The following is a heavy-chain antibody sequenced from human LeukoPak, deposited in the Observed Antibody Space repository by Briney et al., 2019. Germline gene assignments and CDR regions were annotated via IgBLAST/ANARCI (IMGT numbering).Heavy chain of an antibody. Sequence: GGSLRLSCAASGFTFSSYAMHWVRQAPGKGLEYVSAISSNGGSTYYANSVKGRFTISRDNSKNTLYLQMGSLRAEDMAVYYCARDEGGLFHPLHFDYWGQGTLVTVSS. V-gene: IGHV3-64*01. CDR2: ISSNGGST. CDR3: ARDEGGLFHPLHFDY. J-gene: IGHJ4*02. CDR1: GFTFSSYA. D-gene: IGHD4/OR15-4a*01.